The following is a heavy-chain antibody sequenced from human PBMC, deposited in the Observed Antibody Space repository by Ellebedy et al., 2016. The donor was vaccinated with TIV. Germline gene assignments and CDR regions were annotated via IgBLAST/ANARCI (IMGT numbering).Heavy chain of an antibody. Sequence: GGSLRLSCAASGFTFSSYAMSWVRQAPGKGLEWVSGISGSGGSTYYADSVKGRFTISRDNSRNTLYLQMNSLRAEDTAVYYCARDLGITFGGVIVNGYFDYWGQGTLVTVSS. CDR1: GFTFSSYA. D-gene: IGHD3-16*02. CDR2: ISGSGGST. J-gene: IGHJ4*02. CDR3: ARDLGITFGGVIVNGYFDY. V-gene: IGHV3-23*01.